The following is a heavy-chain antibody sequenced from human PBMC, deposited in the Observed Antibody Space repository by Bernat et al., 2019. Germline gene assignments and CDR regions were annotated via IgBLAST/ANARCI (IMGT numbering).Heavy chain of an antibody. V-gene: IGHV4-39*01. CDR1: GGSISSSSYY. CDR2: IYYSGST. J-gene: IGHJ4*02. CDR3: ARLGKMATIVSYSGY. Sequence: QLQLQESGPGLVKPSETLSLTRTVSGGSISSSSYYWGWIRQPPGKGLEWIGSIYYSGSTYYNPSLKSRVTISVDTSKNQFSLKLSSVTAADTAVYYCARLGKMATIVSYSGYWGQGTLVTVSS. D-gene: IGHD5-24*01.